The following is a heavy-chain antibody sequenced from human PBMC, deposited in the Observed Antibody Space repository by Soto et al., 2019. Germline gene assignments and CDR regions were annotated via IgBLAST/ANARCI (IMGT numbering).Heavy chain of an antibody. Sequence: QITLKESGPTLVKPTQTLTLTCSFSGFSLSTAGVGVGWIRQPPGKALEWLALIYWIDDKQYSPSLKGRLTITKDTSKNQVVVTLTNMDPVDTATYYCAHIRTSGTTTAFDVWGQGIMVTVSS. CDR2: IYWIDDK. CDR3: AHIRTSGTTTAFDV. CDR1: GFSLSTAGVG. J-gene: IGHJ3*01. D-gene: IGHD3-10*01. V-gene: IGHV2-5*01.